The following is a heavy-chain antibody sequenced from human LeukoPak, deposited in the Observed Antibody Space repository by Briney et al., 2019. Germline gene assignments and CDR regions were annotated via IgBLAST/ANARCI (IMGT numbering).Heavy chain of an antibody. CDR2: ITGSVAST. Sequence: GGSLRLSCAASGFPFANYAMSWVRQTPGKGLEWVSHITGSVASTQYADSVKGRFTISRDNSKNTLYLQMNSLRADDTAVYFCAKGAYDYIEVGYFDYWGQGTVVTVSS. CDR1: GFPFANYA. V-gene: IGHV3-23*01. D-gene: IGHD2-21*01. J-gene: IGHJ4*02. CDR3: AKGAYDYIEVGYFDY.